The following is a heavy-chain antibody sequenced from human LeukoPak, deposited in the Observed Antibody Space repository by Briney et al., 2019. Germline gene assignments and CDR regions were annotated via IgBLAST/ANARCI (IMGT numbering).Heavy chain of an antibody. CDR1: GFSFSDHY. CDR3: SRGDPTGTTDFDS. V-gene: IGHV3-72*01. Sequence: PGGSLRPPCAASGFSFSDHYMDWVRQAPGKGLECVARIRKETNSYTTEYAASVKGRFTISRDDSTNSLYQQMNSLKTEDTAVYYCSRGDPTGTTDFDSWGQGTLVTVSS. J-gene: IGHJ4*02. D-gene: IGHD1-1*01. CDR2: IRKETNSYTT.